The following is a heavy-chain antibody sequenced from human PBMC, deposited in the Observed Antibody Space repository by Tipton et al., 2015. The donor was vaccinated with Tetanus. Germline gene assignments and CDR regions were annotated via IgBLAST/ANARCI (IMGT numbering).Heavy chain of an antibody. CDR3: ARYSIVATPNNWFDP. D-gene: IGHD5-12*01. Sequence: TLSLTCSVSGGSISSTDYYWSWIRQPPGKGLEWIGYMYHSGQAYYNSSLKSRAVILVDTSKNQFSLKLSSVTAADTAVYYCARYSIVATPNNWFDPWGQGTLVTVSS. CDR2: MYHSGQA. V-gene: IGHV4-30-4*01. CDR1: GGSISSTDYY. J-gene: IGHJ5*02.